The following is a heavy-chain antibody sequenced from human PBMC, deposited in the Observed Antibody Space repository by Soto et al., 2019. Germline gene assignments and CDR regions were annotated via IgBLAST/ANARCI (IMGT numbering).Heavy chain of an antibody. D-gene: IGHD6-6*01. CDR1: GFTFSSYS. CDR3: AREFGGYNSSPIDY. CDR2: ISSSSSYI. Sequence: EVQLVESGGGLVKPGGSLRLSCAASGFTFSSYSMNWVRQAPGKGLEWVSSISSSSSYIYYADSMKGRFTFSRDNAKNSLYLQMNSLRAEDTAVYYCAREFGGYNSSPIDYWGQGTLVTVSS. V-gene: IGHV3-21*01. J-gene: IGHJ4*02.